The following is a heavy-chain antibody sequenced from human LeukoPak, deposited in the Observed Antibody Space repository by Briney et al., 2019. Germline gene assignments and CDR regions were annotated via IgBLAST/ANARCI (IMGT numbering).Heavy chain of an antibody. V-gene: IGHV3-33*01. CDR2: IWYDGSNK. CDR3: ARGGYSSSRDSFDY. Sequence: GGSLRLSCAASGFTFSSYGMHWVRQAPDKGLEWVAVIWYDGSNKYYADSVKGRFTISRDNSKNTLYLQMNSLRAEDTAVYYCARGGYSSSRDSFDYWGQGTLVTVSS. D-gene: IGHD6-13*01. J-gene: IGHJ4*02. CDR1: GFTFSSYG.